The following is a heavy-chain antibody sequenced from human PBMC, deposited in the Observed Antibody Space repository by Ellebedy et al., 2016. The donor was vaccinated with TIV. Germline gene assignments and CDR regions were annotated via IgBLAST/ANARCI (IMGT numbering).Heavy chain of an antibody. CDR2: IIPIFGTA. V-gene: IGHV1-69*06. Sequence: SVKVSXKASGGTFSSYAISWVRQAPGQGLEWMGGIIPIFGTANYAQKFQGRVTITADKSTSTAYMELSSLRSEDTAVYYCARTSGYPPYWYFDLWGRGTLVTVSS. CDR1: GGTFSSYA. CDR3: ARTSGYPPYWYFDL. D-gene: IGHD3-22*01. J-gene: IGHJ2*01.